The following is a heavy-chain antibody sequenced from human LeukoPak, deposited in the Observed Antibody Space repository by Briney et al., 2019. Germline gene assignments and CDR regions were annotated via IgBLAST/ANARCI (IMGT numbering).Heavy chain of an antibody. CDR2: ISAYNGNT. J-gene: IGHJ6*02. CDR1: GYTFTSYG. CDR3: ARDYGDYGAYYYGMDV. Sequence: ASVNVSCKASGYTFTSYGISWVRQAPGQGLEWMGWISAYNGNTNYAQKLQGRVTMTTDTSTSTAYMELRSLRSDDTAVYYCARDYGDYGAYYYGMDVWGQGTTVTVSS. V-gene: IGHV1-18*01. D-gene: IGHD4-17*01.